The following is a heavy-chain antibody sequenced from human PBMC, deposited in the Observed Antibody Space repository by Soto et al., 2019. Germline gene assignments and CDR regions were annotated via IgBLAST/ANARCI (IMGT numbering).Heavy chain of an antibody. D-gene: IGHD4-17*01. Sequence: QVQLQESGPGLVKPSETLSLTCTVSCGSIINYYWSWIRQPPVKGLEWSGLIYYSGTTNYNSFLKSRVTMSVDMSRQQLSLKLNSVTAADTAVYYCASRLTLATTTGDAFALWGQGKMVTVSS. V-gene: IGHV4-59*01. CDR1: CGSIINYY. CDR2: IYYSGTT. J-gene: IGHJ3*01. CDR3: ASRLTLATTTGDAFAL.